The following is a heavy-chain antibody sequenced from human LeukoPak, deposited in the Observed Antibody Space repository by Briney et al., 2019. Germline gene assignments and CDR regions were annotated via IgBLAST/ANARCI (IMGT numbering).Heavy chain of an antibody. V-gene: IGHV3-74*01. D-gene: IGHD1-26*01. CDR1: GFTFSSYW. CDR2: INSDGSIT. J-gene: IGHJ4*02. Sequence: GGSLRLSCAASGFTFSSYWMHWVRQAPGKGLVWVSRINSDGSITTYADSVRGRFTISRDNAKSTLYLQMNSLRAEDTAVYYCAKGIYSGSYPWFDYWGQGTLVTVSS. CDR3: AKGIYSGSYPWFDY.